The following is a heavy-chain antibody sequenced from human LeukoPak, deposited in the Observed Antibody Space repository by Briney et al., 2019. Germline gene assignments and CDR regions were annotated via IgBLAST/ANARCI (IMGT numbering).Heavy chain of an antibody. D-gene: IGHD5-24*01. Sequence: GGSLRLSCAASGFTFSSYAMHWVRQAPGKGLEWVAVISYDGSSKYYADSVKGRFTISRDNSKNTLYLQMSSLRSEDTAVYYCARDKRGGWFDPWGQGTLVTVSS. CDR3: ARDKRGGWFDP. V-gene: IGHV3-30-3*01. CDR1: GFTFSSYA. J-gene: IGHJ5*02. CDR2: ISYDGSSK.